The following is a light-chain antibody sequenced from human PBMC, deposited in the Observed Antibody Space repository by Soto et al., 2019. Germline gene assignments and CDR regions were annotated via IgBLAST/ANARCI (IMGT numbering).Light chain of an antibody. Sequence: EIALTQSPGTLSLSPGERATLSCRASQSVSSNYLALYQQKSGQAPRLLIYGASSRATGIPDRFSGSGSGTDFTLTISRLEPEDFAVYYCQQYGGSPRTFGQGTKVEIK. CDR2: GAS. CDR1: QSVSSNY. CDR3: QQYGGSPRT. J-gene: IGKJ1*01. V-gene: IGKV3-20*01.